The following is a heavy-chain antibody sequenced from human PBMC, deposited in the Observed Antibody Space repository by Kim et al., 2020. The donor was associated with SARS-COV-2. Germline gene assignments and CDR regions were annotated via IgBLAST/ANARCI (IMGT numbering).Heavy chain of an antibody. Sequence: YSDYAVSVKSRLNINPDASRNQFSLQLNSVTPEDTAVYYCARDSVRHFDYWGQGTLVTVSS. D-gene: IGHD6-6*01. V-gene: IGHV6-1*01. J-gene: IGHJ4*02. CDR2: YS. CDR3: ARDSVRHFDY.